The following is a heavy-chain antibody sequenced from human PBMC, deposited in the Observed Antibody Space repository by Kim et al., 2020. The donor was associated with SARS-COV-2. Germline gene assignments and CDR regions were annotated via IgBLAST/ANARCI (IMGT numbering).Heavy chain of an antibody. CDR3: ARIRRAAAGVDY. Sequence: SETLSLTCTVSGGSISSGDYYWIWIRQHPGKSLEWIGYIYYSGSTYYNPSLKSRVTISVDTSKNQFSLKLSSVTAADTAVYYCARIRRAAAGVDYWGQGT. CDR1: GGSISSGDYY. J-gene: IGHJ4*02. D-gene: IGHD6-13*01. CDR2: IYYSGST. V-gene: IGHV4-31*03.